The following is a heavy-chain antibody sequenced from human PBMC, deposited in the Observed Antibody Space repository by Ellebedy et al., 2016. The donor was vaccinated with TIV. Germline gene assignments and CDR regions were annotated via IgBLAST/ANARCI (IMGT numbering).Heavy chain of an antibody. V-gene: IGHV4-30-4*01. Sequence: MPSETLSLTCTVSGGSMISDDHYWSWVRQPPGKGLEWIGYIYYIGTTYYNPSLKHRLTISVDKSRSQVSLKLTSVPATDTAVDFCAKGGGDRPHALDVWGQGTKVTVSS. CDR3: AKGGGDRPHALDV. CDR2: IYYIGTT. D-gene: IGHD3-10*01. J-gene: IGHJ3*01. CDR1: GGSMISDDHY.